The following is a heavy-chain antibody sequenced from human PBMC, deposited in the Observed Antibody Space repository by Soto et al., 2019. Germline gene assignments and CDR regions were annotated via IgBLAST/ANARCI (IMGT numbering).Heavy chain of an antibody. J-gene: IGHJ6*02. CDR2: IYSDGNT. D-gene: IGHD3-16*01. CDR3: ARVPLFGYGMDV. V-gene: IGHV3-53*01. Sequence: GGSLRLSCAAPGFSVSSNYMTWVRQAPGKGLEGVSVIYSDGNTDYADFVKGRFIISSDSCKNTLHLQMNSLRAEDTAVYYCARVPLFGYGMDVWGQGTTVTVSS. CDR1: GFSVSSNY.